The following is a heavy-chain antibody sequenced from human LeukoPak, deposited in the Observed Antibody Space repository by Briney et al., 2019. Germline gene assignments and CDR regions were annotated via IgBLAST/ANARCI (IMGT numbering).Heavy chain of an antibody. CDR2: ISSSSSTI. D-gene: IGHD5-18*01. V-gene: IGHV3-48*01. CDR3: ARDLLGYNYGYPIDY. J-gene: IGHJ4*02. CDR1: GFTFSTYS. Sequence: GGSLRLSCVASGFTFSTYSMNWVRQAPGKGLEWVSYISSSSSTIEYADSVKGRFTISRDNAKNSLYLQMNSLRAEDTAVYYCARDLLGYNYGYPIDYWGQGTLVIVSS.